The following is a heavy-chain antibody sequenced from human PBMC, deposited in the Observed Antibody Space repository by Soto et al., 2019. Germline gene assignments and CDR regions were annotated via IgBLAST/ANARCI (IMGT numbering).Heavy chain of an antibody. CDR2: ISAHNGNT. D-gene: IGHD1-1*01. Sequence: QAHLVQSGAEVKKPGASVKVSCKGSGYSFTTYGITVVRQAPGQGLEWMGWISAHNGNTNYAQKLQGRVTVTRDTSTSTAYMELRSLRSDDTAVYYCARGRYGDYWGQGALVTVSS. J-gene: IGHJ4*02. CDR3: ARGRYGDY. V-gene: IGHV1-18*01. CDR1: GYSFTTYG.